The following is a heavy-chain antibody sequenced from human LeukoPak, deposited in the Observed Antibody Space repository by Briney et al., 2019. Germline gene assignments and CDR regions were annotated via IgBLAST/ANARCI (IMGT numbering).Heavy chain of an antibody. CDR2: ISYDGSNK. Sequence: GGSLRLSCAASGFTFSSYGMHWVRQAPGKGLEWVAVISYDGSNKYYADSVKGRFTISRDNSKNTLYLQMNSLRAEDTAVYYCARDLPGPFHSSGYYYGFDYWGQGTLVTVSS. D-gene: IGHD3-22*01. CDR1: GFTFSSYG. J-gene: IGHJ4*02. CDR3: ARDLPGPFHSSGYYYGFDY. V-gene: IGHV3-30*03.